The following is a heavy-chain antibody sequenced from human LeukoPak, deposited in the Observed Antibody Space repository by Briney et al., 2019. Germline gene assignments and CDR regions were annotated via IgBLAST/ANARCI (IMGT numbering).Heavy chain of an antibody. Sequence: SETLSLTCAVYGGSFSGYYWSWIRQPPGKGLEWIGEINHSGSTNYNPSLKSRVTISVDQSKNQFSLKLSSVTAADTAVYYCARAHFTNIVVVPAAIKGFDPWGQGTLVTVSS. J-gene: IGHJ5*02. CDR1: GGSFSGYY. V-gene: IGHV4-34*01. CDR2: INHSGST. CDR3: ARAHFTNIVVVPAAIKGFDP. D-gene: IGHD2-2*01.